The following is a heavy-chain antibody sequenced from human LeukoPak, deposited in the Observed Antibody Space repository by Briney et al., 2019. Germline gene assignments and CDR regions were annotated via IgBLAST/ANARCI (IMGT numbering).Heavy chain of an antibody. CDR2: IYTGGTT. V-gene: IGHV3-53*01. CDR1: AFSVSSNY. J-gene: IGHJ6*02. D-gene: IGHD2-2*01. CDR3: ARVASTSPYFYGMDV. Sequence: PGGSLRLSCVASAFSVSSNYMCWVRQAPGKGLEWVSVIYTGGTTYYTDSVKGRFTISRDKPKNTVFLQMTSLSAEDTAIYYCARVASTSPYFYGMDVWGQGTTVTVSS.